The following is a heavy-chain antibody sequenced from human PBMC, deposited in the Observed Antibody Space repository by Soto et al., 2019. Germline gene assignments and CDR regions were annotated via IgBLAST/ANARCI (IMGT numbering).Heavy chain of an antibody. V-gene: IGHV3-7*03. D-gene: IGHD2-21*02. J-gene: IGHJ4*02. CDR1: GFTLGTHW. Sequence: PGGSLRLSCAASGFTLGTHWMSWLRQAPGQGLEWVANINPDGSIKYYVDSVKGRFTTSRGNGKNSLYLQMDSLRTDDSAVYYCVKPDGGNSWGDYWGQGTPVTVSS. CDR3: VKPDGGNSWGDY. CDR2: INPDGSIK.